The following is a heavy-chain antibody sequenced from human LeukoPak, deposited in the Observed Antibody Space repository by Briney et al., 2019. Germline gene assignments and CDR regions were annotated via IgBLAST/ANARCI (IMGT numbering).Heavy chain of an antibody. Sequence: SETLSLTCTISGGSISSSSYYWGWIRQPPGKGLEWIGCIYYSGNTYYNPTLKSRVTISLDTSKNQFSLKVTSVTAADTAVYYCARDVYFVDTSGYKDYWGQGTLVTVSS. V-gene: IGHV4-39*07. J-gene: IGHJ4*02. CDR3: ARDVYFVDTSGYKDY. D-gene: IGHD3-22*01. CDR1: GGSISSSSYY. CDR2: IYYSGNT.